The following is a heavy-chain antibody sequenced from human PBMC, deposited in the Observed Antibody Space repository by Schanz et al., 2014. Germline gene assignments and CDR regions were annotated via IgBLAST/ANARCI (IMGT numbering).Heavy chain of an antibody. CDR1: GFIFSSYG. CDR3: AKDLPSDYYIAY. CDR2: INRDGDST. D-gene: IGHD3-22*01. J-gene: IGHJ4*02. V-gene: IGHV3-64*01. Sequence: EVQLVESGGGLVQPGGSLRLSCAASGFIFSSYGLHWVRQAPGKGLESVSAINRDGDSTYYANSVKGRFTISRDNSKNTLYLQMGSLRTEDMAVYYCAKDLPSDYYIAYWGQGTLVTVSS.